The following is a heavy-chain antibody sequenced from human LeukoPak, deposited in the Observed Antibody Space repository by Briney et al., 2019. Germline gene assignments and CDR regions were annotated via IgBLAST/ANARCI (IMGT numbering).Heavy chain of an antibody. D-gene: IGHD6-19*01. V-gene: IGHV3-48*03. CDR2: ISNSGSNI. CDR3: AIWQGSSGLYYFDY. CDR1: GFTFSSYE. J-gene: IGHJ4*02. Sequence: GGSLRLSCAASGFTFSSYEMNWVRQAPGKGLEWVADISNSGSNIYYADSVKGRFTISRDKAKNSLYLQMNSLRAEDTAMYYCAIWQGSSGLYYFDYWGQGALVTVSS.